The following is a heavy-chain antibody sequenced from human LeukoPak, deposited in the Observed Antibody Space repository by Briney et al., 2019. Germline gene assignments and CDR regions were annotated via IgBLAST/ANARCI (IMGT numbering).Heavy chain of an antibody. CDR2: IYPGDSRT. CDR3: ACREFYSPWPGP. V-gene: IGHV5-51*01. J-gene: IGHJ5*02. D-gene: IGHD5-18*01. Sequence: GESLKISCKGSGYSFTSYWIGWVRQTPGKGLEWMRVIYPGDSRTRYNPSFEGQVTISADKSITTAYLQWSSLKASDTAIYYCACREFYSPWPGPWGQGTLVTVSS. CDR1: GYSFTSYW.